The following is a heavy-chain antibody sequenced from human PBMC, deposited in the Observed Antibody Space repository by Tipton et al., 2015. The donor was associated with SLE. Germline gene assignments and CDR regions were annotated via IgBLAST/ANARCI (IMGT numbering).Heavy chain of an antibody. V-gene: IGHV4-61*09. J-gene: IGHJ4*02. Sequence: TLSLTCNVSGGSVSSGADYWSWIRQPAGKGLEWIGYIYTSGSTNYNPSLRSRVTISLDTSKNHFPLSLRSVTAADTALYFCARDYFDASGYSYIDTWGQGTLVTVSS. CDR2: IYTSGST. CDR1: GGSVSSGADY. D-gene: IGHD3-22*01. CDR3: ARDYFDASGYSYIDT.